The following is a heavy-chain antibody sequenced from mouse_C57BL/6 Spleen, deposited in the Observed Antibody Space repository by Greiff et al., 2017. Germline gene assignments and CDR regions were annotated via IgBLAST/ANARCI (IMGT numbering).Heavy chain of an antibody. CDR3: ARNYGSSRWYFDV. Sequence: QVQLQQPGAELVMPGASVKLSCKASGYTFTSYWMHWVKQRPGQGLEWIGEIDPSDSYTNYNQKFKGKSTLTVDKSSSTAYMQLSSLTSEDSAVYYCARNYGSSRWYFDVWGTGTTVTVSS. CDR2: IDPSDSYT. D-gene: IGHD1-1*01. V-gene: IGHV1-69*01. CDR1: GYTFTSYW. J-gene: IGHJ1*03.